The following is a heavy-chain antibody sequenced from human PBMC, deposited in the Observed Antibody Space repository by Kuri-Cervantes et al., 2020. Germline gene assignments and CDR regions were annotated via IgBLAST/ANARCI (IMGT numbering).Heavy chain of an antibody. CDR1: GYTFTSYY. D-gene: IGHD3-16*01. V-gene: IGHV1-46*01. J-gene: IGHJ6*03. Sequence: ASVKVSCKASGYTFTSYYMHWVRQAPGQGLEWMGIINPSGGSTSYAQKFQGRVTMTRDTSTSTVYMELSSLRSEDTAVYYCACLNVLRPRGMYYYYYMDVWGKGTTVTVSS. CDR2: INPSGGST. CDR3: ACLNVLRPRGMYYYYYMDV.